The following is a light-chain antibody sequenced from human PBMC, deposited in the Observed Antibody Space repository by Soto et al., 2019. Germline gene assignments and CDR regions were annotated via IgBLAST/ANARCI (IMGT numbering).Light chain of an antibody. CDR2: QVT. CDR1: TRDIAGYNY. V-gene: IGLV2-14*01. CDR3: TSFSSSTSLYV. Sequence: QSVLTQPASVSGSLGQSITISGTGTTRDIAGYNYISWYQQLPGKAPKLMIYQVTIRPSGISNRFSGSKSGNTASLTISGLQAEDEADYYCTSFSSSTSLYVFGTGTKVTVL. J-gene: IGLJ1*01.